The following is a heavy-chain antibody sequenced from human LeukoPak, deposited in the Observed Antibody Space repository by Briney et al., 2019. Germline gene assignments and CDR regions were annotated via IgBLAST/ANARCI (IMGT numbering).Heavy chain of an antibody. CDR3: ARSMVLIAAAGKGFDY. V-gene: IGHV4-34*12. CDR1: GGSFSGYY. D-gene: IGHD6-13*01. Sequence: SETLSLTCAVYGGSFSGYYWSWIRQPPGKGLEWVGEMIHSGSTNYNPSLKSRATISVDTSKNQFSLKVSSVTAADTAVYYCARSMVLIAAAGKGFDYWGQGTLVTVSS. J-gene: IGHJ4*02. CDR2: MIHSGST.